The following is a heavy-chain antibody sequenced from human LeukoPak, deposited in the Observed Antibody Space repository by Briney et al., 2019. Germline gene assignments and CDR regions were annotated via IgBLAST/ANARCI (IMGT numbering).Heavy chain of an antibody. CDR2: ISSSSSYT. CDR3: ATIRGSIQLWPN. D-gene: IGHD5-18*01. V-gene: IGHV3-11*06. Sequence: GGSLRLSCAASGFTFSDYYMSWIRQAPGKGLEWVSYISSSSSYTNYADSVKGRFTISRDNAKNSLFLQMNSLRAEDTAVFYCATIRGSIQLWPNWGQGTLVTVSS. CDR1: GFTFSDYY. J-gene: IGHJ4*02.